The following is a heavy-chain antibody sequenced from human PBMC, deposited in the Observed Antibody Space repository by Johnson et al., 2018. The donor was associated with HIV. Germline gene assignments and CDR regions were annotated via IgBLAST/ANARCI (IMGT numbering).Heavy chain of an antibody. Sequence: MMLVDSGGGVVQPGRSLRLSCAASGFTFSTYGMHWVRQTPGKGLEWVSAISGSGGSTYYADSVKGRFTISRDNSKNTLYLQMNSLRAEDTAVYYCAFPTGATTAFDIWGQGTMVTVSS. CDR1: GFTFSTYG. V-gene: IGHV3-23*04. CDR3: AFPTGATTAFDI. D-gene: IGHD5-24*01. J-gene: IGHJ3*02. CDR2: ISGSGGST.